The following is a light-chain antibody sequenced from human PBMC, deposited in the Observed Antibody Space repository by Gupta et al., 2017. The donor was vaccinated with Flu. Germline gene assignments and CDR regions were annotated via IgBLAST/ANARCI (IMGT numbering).Light chain of an antibody. CDR1: SGRSTYA. CDR3: QTWGPGIGV. Sequence: QLVLTQSPPASASPGASAMRTCTLSSGRSTYAIAWLQQQPEKGPRSIMKLNSDGSHSKGDGVPDRFSGSSSGAASYLTMSSLQAEDEDDYYCQTWGPGIGVFGGGTKLSVV. V-gene: IGLV4-69*01. CDR2: LNSDGSH. J-gene: IGLJ2*01.